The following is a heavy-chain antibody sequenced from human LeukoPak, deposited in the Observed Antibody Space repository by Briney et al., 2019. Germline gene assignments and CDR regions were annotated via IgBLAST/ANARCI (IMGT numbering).Heavy chain of an antibody. CDR1: GGSISSHY. Sequence: PSETLSLTCTVSGGSISSHYGSWIRQPPGKGLEWIGYIYYSGSTNYNPSLKSRVTISVDTSKNQFSLKLSSVTAADTAVYYSARDTTLGEDYYGMDVWGQGTTVTVSS. V-gene: IGHV4-59*11. D-gene: IGHD1-26*01. CDR3: ARDTTLGEDYYGMDV. CDR2: IYYSGST. J-gene: IGHJ6*02.